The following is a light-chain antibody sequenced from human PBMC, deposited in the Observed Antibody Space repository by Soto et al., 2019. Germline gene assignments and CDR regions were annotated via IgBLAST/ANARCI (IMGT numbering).Light chain of an antibody. CDR3: LLSFSGVEV. CDR1: XXAVTSGHY. V-gene: IGLV7-46*01. CDR2: DTS. J-gene: IGLJ2*01. Sequence: QAVVTQEPSLTVXPXXXXTLTCGXSXXAVTSGHYPYWFQQRPGQAPRTLISDTSNRHSWTPARFSGSLLGGKAALTLSGAQPEDEADYYCLLSFSGVEVFGGGTQLTVL.